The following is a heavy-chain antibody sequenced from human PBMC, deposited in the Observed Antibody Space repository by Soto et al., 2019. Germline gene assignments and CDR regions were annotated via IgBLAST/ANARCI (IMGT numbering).Heavy chain of an antibody. CDR3: ARGRRGRCQHFDY. CDR2: INHSGST. D-gene: IGHD3-16*01. CDR1: GGSFSGYY. V-gene: IGHV4-34*01. Sequence: QVQLQQWGAGLLKPSETLSLTCAVYGGSFSGYYWSWIRQPPGKGLEWIGEINHSGSTNYNPSLKSRVTISVDTSKNQFSLKLSSVTAADTAVYYCARGRRGRCQHFDYWGQGTLVTVSS. J-gene: IGHJ4*02.